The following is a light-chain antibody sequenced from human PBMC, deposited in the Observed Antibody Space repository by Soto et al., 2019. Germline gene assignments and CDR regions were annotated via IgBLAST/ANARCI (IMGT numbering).Light chain of an antibody. CDR2: WAS. J-gene: IGKJ1*01. CDR1: QSVLYNSNNKNY. V-gene: IGKV4-1*01. CDR3: QQYYTTPPA. Sequence: DIVMTQSPDSLAVSLGERATINCKSSQSVLYNSNNKNYLAWYQQKPGQAPKLLIYWASTRESGVPDRFSGSGSGTDFTLTISSLKAEDVAVYYCQQYYTTPPAFGQGTKVEI.